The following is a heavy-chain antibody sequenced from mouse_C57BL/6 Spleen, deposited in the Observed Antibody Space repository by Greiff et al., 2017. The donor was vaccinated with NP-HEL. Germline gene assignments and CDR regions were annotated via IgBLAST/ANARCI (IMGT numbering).Heavy chain of an antibody. J-gene: IGHJ3*01. V-gene: IGHV5-6*02. Sequence: EVKLVESGGDLVKPGGSLKLSCAASGFTFSSYGMSWVRQTPDKRLEWVATISSGGSYTYYPDSVKGRFTISRDNAKNTLYLQMSSLKSEDTAMYYCARQRSDYDGGFAYWGQGTLVTVSA. D-gene: IGHD2-4*01. CDR3: ARQRSDYDGGFAY. CDR2: ISSGGSYT. CDR1: GFTFSSYG.